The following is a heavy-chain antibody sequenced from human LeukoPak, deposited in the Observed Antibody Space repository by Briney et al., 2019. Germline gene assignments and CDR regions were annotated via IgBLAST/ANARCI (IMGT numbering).Heavy chain of an antibody. CDR3: ARAVAITQTRDFYFDY. D-gene: IGHD1-20*01. V-gene: IGHV4-38-2*01. Sequence: PSETLSLTCAVSGYSITTAYYWGWIRQSPATGLEWIGSMYRSGSAFYNPSLKSRVSISLDTSKNQFSLNLTSVTAADTALYYCARAVAITQTRDFYFDYWSQGTLVTVSS. J-gene: IGHJ4*02. CDR1: GYSITTAYY. CDR2: MYRSGSA.